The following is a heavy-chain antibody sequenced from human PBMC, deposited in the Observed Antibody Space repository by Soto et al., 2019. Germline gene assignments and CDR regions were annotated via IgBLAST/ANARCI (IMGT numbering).Heavy chain of an antibody. J-gene: IGHJ4*02. V-gene: IGHV3-15*01. CDR2: IRTKTDGGTT. CDR3: TTGGDYHVY. D-gene: IGHD2-15*01. CDR1: GFTFINAW. Sequence: GGSLRLSCAASGFTFINAWMTWVRQGPGKGLEWVGRIRTKTDGGTTDYAAPVKGRFTISRDDSKNTLYLQMSSLKTEDTAVYYCTTGGDYHVYWGQGTLVTVSS.